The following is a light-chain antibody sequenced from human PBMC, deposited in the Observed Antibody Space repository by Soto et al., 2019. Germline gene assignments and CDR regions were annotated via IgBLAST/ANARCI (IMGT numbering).Light chain of an antibody. J-gene: IGKJ5*01. V-gene: IGKV1-39*01. Sequence: IQRTQSPSSLSSSVGDRVTLTCPASQSISDYLNWYQQKPGKAPKLLSYAASGLQSGAPSRFSGSGSGTDFTLTISSLKPEDFATYYCQQYNSYPITFGQGTRLEIK. CDR3: QQYNSYPIT. CDR2: AAS. CDR1: QSISDY.